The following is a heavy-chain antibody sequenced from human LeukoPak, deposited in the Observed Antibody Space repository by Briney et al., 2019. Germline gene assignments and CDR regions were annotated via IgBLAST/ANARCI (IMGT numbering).Heavy chain of an antibody. V-gene: IGHV1-2*02. CDR2: INPNSGGT. J-gene: IGHJ4*02. CDR1: GYTFTGYY. CDR3: STYSSGSNLDY. Sequence: ASVNVSCKASGYTFTGYYMHWVRQAPGQGLEWMGWINPNSGGTNYAQKFQGRVTMTRDTSISTAYMELSRLRSDDTAVYYCSTYSSGSNLDYWGQGTLVTVSS. D-gene: IGHD6-19*01.